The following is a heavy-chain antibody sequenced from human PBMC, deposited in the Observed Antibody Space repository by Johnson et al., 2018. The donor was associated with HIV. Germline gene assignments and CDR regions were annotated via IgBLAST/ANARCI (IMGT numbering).Heavy chain of an antibody. V-gene: IGHV3-33*06. J-gene: IGHJ3*02. CDR3: AKDLFTEREDDVFDI. CDR1: GFTFSSYG. Sequence: VQLVESGGGVAQPGGSLRLSCVASGFTFSSYGMHWVRQAPGKGLEWVAVIWYDGSNKYYADSVKGRFTISRDNSKNTLYLQMNSLRAEDTAVYYCAKDLFTEREDDVFDIWGQGTMVTVSS. CDR2: IWYDGSNK. D-gene: IGHD1-26*01.